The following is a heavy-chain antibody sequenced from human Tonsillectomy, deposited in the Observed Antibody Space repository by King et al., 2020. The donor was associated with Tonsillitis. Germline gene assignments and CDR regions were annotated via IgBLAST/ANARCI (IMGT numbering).Heavy chain of an antibody. J-gene: IGHJ4*02. CDR3: TPDGGKWGLLGGGGVGY. V-gene: IGHV3-15*07. CDR1: GFTFSNAW. CDR2: IKSKTDGGTT. D-gene: IGHD1-26*01. Sequence: VQLVESGGGLVKPGGSLRLSCAASGFTFSNAWMNWVRQAPGKGLEWVGRIKSKTDGGTTDYAAPVKGRFTISRDDSKNTLYLQMNSLKTEDTAVYYFTPDGGKWGLLGGGGVGYWGQGTLVTVSS.